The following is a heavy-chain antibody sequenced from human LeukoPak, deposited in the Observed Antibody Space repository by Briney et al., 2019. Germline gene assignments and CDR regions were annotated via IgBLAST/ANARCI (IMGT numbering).Heavy chain of an antibody. V-gene: IGHV3-48*04. CDR2: ISSSGSTI. Sequence: GGSLRLSCAASGFTFSSYSMNWVRQAPGKGLEWVSSISSSGSTIYYADSVKGRFTISRDNAKNSLYLQMNSLRAEDTAVYYCARGTLLPVYNWFDPWGQGTLVTVSS. CDR3: ARGTLLPVYNWFDP. CDR1: GFTFSSYS. J-gene: IGHJ5*02. D-gene: IGHD2-15*01.